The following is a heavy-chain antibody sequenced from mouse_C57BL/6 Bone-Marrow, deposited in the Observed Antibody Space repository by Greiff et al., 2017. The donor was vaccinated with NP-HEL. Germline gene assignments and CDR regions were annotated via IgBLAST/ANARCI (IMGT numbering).Heavy chain of an antibody. Sequence: QVQLKESGAELVKPGASVKISCKASGYAFSSYWMNWVKERPGKGLEWIGQIYPGDGDTNYNGKFKGKATLTVDKSSSTAYMQVSSLTSEDSAVFFDDSGDYCSGRCGYAVDYWGQGTSVTVSS. CDR2: IYPGDGDT. D-gene: IGHD1-1*01. CDR1: GYAFSSYW. CDR3: DSGDYCSGRCGYAVDY. V-gene: IGHV1-80*01. J-gene: IGHJ4*01.